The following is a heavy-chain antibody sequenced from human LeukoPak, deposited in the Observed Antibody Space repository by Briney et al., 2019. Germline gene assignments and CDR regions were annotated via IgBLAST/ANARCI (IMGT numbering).Heavy chain of an antibody. CDR3: ARGINYDLLTGYSEGFDF. CDR2: ITTYNGKT. D-gene: IGHD3-9*01. J-gene: IGHJ4*02. V-gene: IGHV1-18*01. Sequence: ASVKVSCKASGYSFTSYGITWVRRAPGQGLEWMGWITTYNGKTNYAQNFQTRVTVTTDTSTNTAYMELRSLRSDDTAVYYCARGINYDLLTGYSEGFDFWGQGTPVTVS. CDR1: GYSFTSYG.